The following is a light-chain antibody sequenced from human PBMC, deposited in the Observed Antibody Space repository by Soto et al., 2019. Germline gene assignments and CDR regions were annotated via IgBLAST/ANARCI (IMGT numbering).Light chain of an antibody. CDR3: AAWDDSLNGYV. J-gene: IGLJ1*01. V-gene: IGLV1-44*01. CDR1: SANIGAAYN. CDR2: SNN. Sequence: QSVLTQPPSVSGAPGQRVTISCTGSSANIGAAYNVDWYQQLPGTAPKLLIYSNNQRPSGVPDRFSGSKSGTSASLAISGLQSEDEADYYCAAWDDSLNGYVFGTGTKVTAL.